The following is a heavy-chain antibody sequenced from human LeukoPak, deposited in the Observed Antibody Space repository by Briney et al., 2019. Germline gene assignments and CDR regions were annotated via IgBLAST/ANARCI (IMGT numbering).Heavy chain of an antibody. CDR2: ISTSSSYI. CDR1: GFTFSSYN. Sequence: PGGSLRLSCAASGFTFSSYNMNWVRQAPGKGLEWVSSISTSSSYIYYADSVKGRFTISRDNSKNTLYLQMNSLRAEDTAVYYCAKVRYGPTVFDYWGQGTLVTVSS. CDR3: AKVRYGPTVFDY. D-gene: IGHD4/OR15-4a*01. J-gene: IGHJ4*02. V-gene: IGHV3-21*04.